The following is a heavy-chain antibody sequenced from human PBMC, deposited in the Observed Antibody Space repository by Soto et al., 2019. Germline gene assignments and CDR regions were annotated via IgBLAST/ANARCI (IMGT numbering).Heavy chain of an antibody. CDR3: AKVRIAVPNPYYFDY. Sequence: QVQLVESGGGVVQPGRSLRLSCAASGFTFSSYGIHWVRQAPGKGLEWVAVISYDGSNKYYADSVKGRFTISRDNSKNTLYLQMNSLRAEETAVYYCAKVRIAVPNPYYFDYWGQGTLVTVSS. CDR2: ISYDGSNK. V-gene: IGHV3-30*18. D-gene: IGHD6-19*01. CDR1: GFTFSSYG. J-gene: IGHJ4*02.